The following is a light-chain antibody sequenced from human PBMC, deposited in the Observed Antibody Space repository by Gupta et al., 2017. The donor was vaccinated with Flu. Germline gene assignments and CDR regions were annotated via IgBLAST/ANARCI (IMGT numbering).Light chain of an antibody. CDR3: QEIFIALQWT. J-gene: IGKJ1*01. Sequence: SSLSASVGDRVTLSCRASRNITIYLNWYQQKSGKPPKLLVYGASSLQSGVPSRFIASGSGTEFTLTINSLQTEDFATYYCQEIFIALQWTFGQGTKVEVK. V-gene: IGKV1-39*01. CDR2: GAS. CDR1: RNITIY.